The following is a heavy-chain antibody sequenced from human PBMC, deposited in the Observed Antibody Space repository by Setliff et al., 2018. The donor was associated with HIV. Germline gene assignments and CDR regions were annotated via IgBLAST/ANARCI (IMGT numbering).Heavy chain of an antibody. Sequence: PSETLSLTCAVSGGSISSDNWWSWVRQPPGTGLEWLGEIYHRGSTNYNPSLKSRVTISVDKSKNKFSLKLTSVTAADTAVYYCAVRRYYDSTGYYDYWGQGTLVTVSS. CDR2: IYHRGST. CDR1: GGSISSDNW. J-gene: IGHJ4*02. D-gene: IGHD3-22*01. V-gene: IGHV4-4*02. CDR3: AVRRYYDSTGYYDY.